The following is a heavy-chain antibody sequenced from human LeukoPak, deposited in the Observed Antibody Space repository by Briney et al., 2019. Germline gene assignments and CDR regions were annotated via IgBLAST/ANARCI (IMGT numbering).Heavy chain of an antibody. Sequence: GGSLRLSCAASGFTFSSYGMHWVRQAPGKGLEWVAFIRYDGSNKYYADSVKGRFTISRDNSKNTLYLQMNSLRAEDTAVYYCAKDSVRRNYYDSSGYYGNWFDPWGQGTLVTVSS. CDR2: IRYDGSNK. CDR1: GFTFSSYG. D-gene: IGHD3-22*01. V-gene: IGHV3-30*02. CDR3: AKDSVRRNYYDSSGYYGNWFDP. J-gene: IGHJ5*02.